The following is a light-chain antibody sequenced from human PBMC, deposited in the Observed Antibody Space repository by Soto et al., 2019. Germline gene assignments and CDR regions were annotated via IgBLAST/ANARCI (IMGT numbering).Light chain of an antibody. CDR1: QRVSSSY. V-gene: IGKV1-27*01. J-gene: IGKJ1*01. CDR3: QKYDSAPKT. CDR2: GAS. Sequence: GVRVTLSFRSSQRVSSSYLTWYQPTPGQAPRLLIYGASTLQSGIPSRFSGSGSGTDFTLTISGLQPEDVATYYCQKYDSAPKTLGHGTTEDSK.